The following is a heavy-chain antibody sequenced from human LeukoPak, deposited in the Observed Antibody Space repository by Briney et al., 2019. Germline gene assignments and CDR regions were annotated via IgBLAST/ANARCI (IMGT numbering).Heavy chain of an antibody. V-gene: IGHV3-30-3*01. D-gene: IGHD6-19*01. J-gene: IGHJ4*02. Sequence: GRSLRLSCAVSGFTFSSFAMHWVRPAPGKGLEWVAVISYDGSNKYYADSVKGRFTISRDNSKNTLYLQMNSLRAEDTAVYYCARDIAREQWLVDDYWGQGTLVTVSS. CDR1: GFTFSSFA. CDR2: ISYDGSNK. CDR3: ARDIAREQWLVDDY.